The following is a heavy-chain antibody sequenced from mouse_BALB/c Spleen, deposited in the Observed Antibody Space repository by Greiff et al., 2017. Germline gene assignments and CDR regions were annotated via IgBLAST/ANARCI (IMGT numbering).Heavy chain of an antibody. Sequence: EVKVVESGGGLVKPGGSLKLSCAASGFTFSSYAMSWVRQTPEKRLEWVASISSGGSTYYPDSVKGRFTISRDNARNILYLQMSSLRSEDTAMYYCTREGYYGSRSYFDYWGQGTTLTVSS. D-gene: IGHD1-1*01. CDR2: ISSGGST. V-gene: IGHV5-6-5*01. CDR1: GFTFSSYA. J-gene: IGHJ2*01. CDR3: TREGYYGSRSYFDY.